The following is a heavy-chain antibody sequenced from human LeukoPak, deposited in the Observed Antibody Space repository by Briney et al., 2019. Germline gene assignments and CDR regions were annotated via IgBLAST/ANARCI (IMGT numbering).Heavy chain of an antibody. Sequence: ASVKVSCKASGYTFTGYYMHWVRQAPGQGLEWMGRINPNSGGTNYAQKFQGRVTMTRDTSISTAYMELSRLRSDDTAVYYCARDQFNAAGEAYHYMDVWGKGTTVTVSS. D-gene: IGHD7-27*01. J-gene: IGHJ6*03. V-gene: IGHV1-2*06. CDR1: GYTFTGYY. CDR2: INPNSGGT. CDR3: ARDQFNAAGEAYHYMDV.